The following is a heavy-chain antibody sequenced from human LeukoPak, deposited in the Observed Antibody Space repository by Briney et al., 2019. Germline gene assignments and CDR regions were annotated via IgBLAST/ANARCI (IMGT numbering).Heavy chain of an antibody. CDR2: IYPGDSDT. CDR1: GYRFTRYW. CDR3: ARQWDGYSYYFDY. Sequence: GESLKISCRGSGYRFTRYWIGWVRQMPGKGLEWMGLIYPGDSDTRYSPSFQGQVTISADKSISTAYLQWSSLKASDTAMYYCARQWDGYSYYFDYWGQGTLVTVSS. D-gene: IGHD5-24*01. V-gene: IGHV5-51*01. J-gene: IGHJ4*02.